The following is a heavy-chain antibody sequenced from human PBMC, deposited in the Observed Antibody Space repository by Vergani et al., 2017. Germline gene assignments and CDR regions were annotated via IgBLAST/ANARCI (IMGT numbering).Heavy chain of an antibody. J-gene: IGHJ5*02. CDR1: GYTFTSYG. Sequence: QVQLVQSGAEVKKPGASVKVSCKASGYTFTSYGISWVRQAPGQGLEWMGWISAYNGNTNYAQKLQGRVTMPTDTSTSTAYMELRSLRSDDTAVYYCARDGVSWDIVVVPAAYYNWFDPWGQGTLVTVSS. V-gene: IGHV1-18*01. CDR2: ISAYNGNT. CDR3: ARDGVSWDIVVVPAAYYNWFDP. D-gene: IGHD2-2*01.